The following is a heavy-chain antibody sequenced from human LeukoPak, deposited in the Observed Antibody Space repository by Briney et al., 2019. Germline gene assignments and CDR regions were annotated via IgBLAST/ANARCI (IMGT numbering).Heavy chain of an antibody. CDR1: GFIFSTYW. D-gene: IGHD7-27*01. Sequence: PGGSLRLSCAASGFIFSTYWMTWVRQAPGKGLEWVANIKPDGSQIYYVDSVKGRFTISRDNAKNSLYLQMNSLRAEDTAVYYCARDLNWEAYWGQGTLVTVSS. CDR3: ARDLNWEAY. V-gene: IGHV3-7*01. J-gene: IGHJ4*02. CDR2: IKPDGSQI.